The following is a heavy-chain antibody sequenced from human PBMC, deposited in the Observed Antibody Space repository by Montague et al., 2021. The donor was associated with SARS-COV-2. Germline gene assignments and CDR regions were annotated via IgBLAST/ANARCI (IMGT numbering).Heavy chain of an antibody. CDR3: VFLGGHFDY. V-gene: IGHV3-74*01. Sequence: SLRLSCAASGFSFSSYWMHWVRQAPGKGLVWVSRINSDGSSTSYADSVKGRFTISRDNAKNTLYLQMNSLRAEDMAVYYCVFLGGHFDYWGQGTLVTVSS. D-gene: IGHD3-16*01. CDR2: INSDGSST. J-gene: IGHJ4*02. CDR1: GFSFSSYW.